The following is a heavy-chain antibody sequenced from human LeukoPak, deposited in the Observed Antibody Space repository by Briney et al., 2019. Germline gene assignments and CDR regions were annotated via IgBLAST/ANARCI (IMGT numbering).Heavy chain of an antibody. CDR2: VNWNGGGT. J-gene: IGHJ6*02. D-gene: IGHD1-26*01. V-gene: IGHV3-9*01. Sequence: GGSLRLSCAATGFTFKDYGMHWVRQPPGKGLEWVSSVNWNGGGTDYADSVKGRFSISRDNAMNSLYLQLSSLRPEDTALYYCAKHMRATNTYSFFGLDVWGQGTTVTVSS. CDR3: AKHMRATNTYSFFGLDV. CDR1: GFTFKDYG.